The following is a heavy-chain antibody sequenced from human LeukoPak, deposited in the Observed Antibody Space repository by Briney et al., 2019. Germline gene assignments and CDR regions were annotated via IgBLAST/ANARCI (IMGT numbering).Heavy chain of an antibody. Sequence: GASVKVSFKASGYTFTSYDMHWVRQAPGQGLEWMGIINPSGDSTSYAQKFQGRVNMTRDTSTSTVYMELSSLRSEDTAVYYCASVLYCGADCYSGRYFFDYWGQGTLVTVSS. V-gene: IGHV1-46*01. CDR1: GYTFTSYD. CDR3: ASVLYCGADCYSGRYFFDY. CDR2: INPSGDST. D-gene: IGHD2-21*02. J-gene: IGHJ4*02.